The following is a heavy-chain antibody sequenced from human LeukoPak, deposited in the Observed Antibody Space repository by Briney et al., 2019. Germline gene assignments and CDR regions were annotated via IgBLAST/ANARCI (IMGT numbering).Heavy chain of an antibody. Sequence: GGSLRLSCAASGFTFSSYAMSWVRQAPGKGLEWVSAISGSGGSTYYADSVKGRFTISRDNSKNTLYLQMSSLRAEDTAVYYCVKDSDDFWSGYNYFDYWGQGTLVTVSS. CDR3: VKDSDDFWSGYNYFDY. CDR1: GFTFSSYA. D-gene: IGHD3-3*01. V-gene: IGHV3-23*01. J-gene: IGHJ4*02. CDR2: ISGSGGST.